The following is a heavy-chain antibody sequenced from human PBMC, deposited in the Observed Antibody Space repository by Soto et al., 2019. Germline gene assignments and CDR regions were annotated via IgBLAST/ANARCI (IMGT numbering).Heavy chain of an antibody. V-gene: IGHV4-4*07. J-gene: IGHJ5*02. CDR2: IYASGST. CDR3: ARAGGYAVQGDNWFDP. D-gene: IGHD5-12*01. Sequence: KPSETLSLTCIVSGGSISSHYWSWIRQPAGRGLEWIGRIYASGSTNYNPSLKSRVTMSLDTSRNQFSLKLTSVTAADTAVYFCARAGGYAVQGDNWFDPWGQGTLVTVSS. CDR1: GGSISSHY.